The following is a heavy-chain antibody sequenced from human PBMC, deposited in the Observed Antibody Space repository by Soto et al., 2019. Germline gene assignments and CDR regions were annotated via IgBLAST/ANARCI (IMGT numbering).Heavy chain of an antibody. Sequence: SETLSLTCTVSGGSISSYYWSWIRQPPGRGLEWIGYIYNSGNTNYNPSLKSRVTISLDTSKNQFSLKLSSVTAADTAVYYCARGGDSYGYGEYYYYGMDVWGQGTTVT. J-gene: IGHJ6*02. V-gene: IGHV4-59*01. CDR2: IYNSGNT. CDR1: GGSISSYY. CDR3: ARGGDSYGYGEYYYYGMDV. D-gene: IGHD5-18*01.